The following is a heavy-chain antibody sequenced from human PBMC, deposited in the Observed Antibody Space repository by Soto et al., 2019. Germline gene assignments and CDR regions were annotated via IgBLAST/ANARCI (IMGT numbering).Heavy chain of an antibody. J-gene: IGHJ3*02. CDR1: GYTLTELS. V-gene: IGHV1-24*01. Sequence: QVQLVQSGAEVKKPGASVKVSCKVSGYTLTELSMHWVRQAPGKGLEWMGGFDPEDGETIYAQKFQGRVTMTEDTSTDAASLELSSLRSEDPAVYYCATASQYSSGWNDAFDIWGQGPMVTVSS. D-gene: IGHD6-19*01. CDR2: FDPEDGET. CDR3: ATASQYSSGWNDAFDI.